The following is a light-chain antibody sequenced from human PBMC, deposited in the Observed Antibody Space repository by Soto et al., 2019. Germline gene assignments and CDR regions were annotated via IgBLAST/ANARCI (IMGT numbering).Light chain of an antibody. CDR1: QSLRSS. J-gene: IGKJ1*01. CDR2: DAS. V-gene: IGKV3-15*01. CDR3: QQYNNWPQT. Sequence: ETMMTQSPDTLSGSLGERATLSCRASQSLRSSLAWYQQKPGQAPRLLIYDASTRATGIPARFSGSGSGTDFTLPISGLQSEDFAVYYCQQYNNWPQTFGQGTKVDIK.